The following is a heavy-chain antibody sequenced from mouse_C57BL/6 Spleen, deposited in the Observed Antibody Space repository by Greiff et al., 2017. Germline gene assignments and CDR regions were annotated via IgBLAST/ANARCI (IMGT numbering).Heavy chain of an antibody. CDR3: ARGLFYDGYYGGFAY. D-gene: IGHD2-3*01. CDR1: GYSITSGYD. V-gene: IGHV3-1*01. Sequence: EVKLQESGPGMVKPSQSLSLTCTVTGYSITSGYDWHWIRHFPGNKLEWMGYISYSGSTNYNPSLKSRISITHDTSKNHFFLKLNSVTTEDTATYYCARGLFYDGYYGGFAYWGQGTLVTVSA. J-gene: IGHJ3*01. CDR2: ISYSGST.